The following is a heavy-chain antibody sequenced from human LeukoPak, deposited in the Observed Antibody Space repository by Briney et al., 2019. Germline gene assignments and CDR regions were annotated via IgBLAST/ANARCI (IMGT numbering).Heavy chain of an antibody. CDR1: GFIFSSYG. CDR3: ARGADGVSSNSRGWFDP. CDR2: ISTSSSYI. D-gene: IGHD2-15*01. V-gene: IGHV3-21*01. J-gene: IGHJ5*02. Sequence: GGSLRLSCAASGFIFSSYGMHWVRRAPGKGLEWVSSISTSSSYIYYADSVRGRFTISRDNAKNSLYLQMNSLRAEDTAVYSCARGADGVSSNSRGWFDPWGQGTLVTVSS.